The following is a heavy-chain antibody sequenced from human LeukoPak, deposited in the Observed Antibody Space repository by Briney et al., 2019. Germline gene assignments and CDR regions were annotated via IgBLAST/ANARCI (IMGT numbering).Heavy chain of an antibody. J-gene: IGHJ4*02. Sequence: GGSLRLSCAASGFTISSYGMHWVRQAPGKGLEWVAVTSYDGSHKNYADSVKGRFTISRDNSKNTLELQMSSLRAGDTAVYYCAKDQDSYGLDFWGQGTLVTVSS. V-gene: IGHV3-30*18. CDR3: AKDQDSYGLDF. CDR2: TSYDGSHK. D-gene: IGHD5-18*01. CDR1: GFTISSYG.